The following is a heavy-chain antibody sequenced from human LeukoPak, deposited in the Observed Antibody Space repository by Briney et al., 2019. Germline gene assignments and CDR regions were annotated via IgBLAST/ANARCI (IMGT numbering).Heavy chain of an antibody. CDR3: AKDDPGYYYGMDV. CDR2: ISYDGSNK. CDR1: GFTFSSYG. J-gene: IGHJ6*02. V-gene: IGHV3-30*18. D-gene: IGHD1-14*01. Sequence: GGSLRLSCAASGFTFSSYGMHWVRQAPGKGLEWVAVISYDGSNKYYADSVKGRFTISRDNSQNTLYLQMNSLRAEDTAVYYCAKDDPGYYYGMDVWGQGTTVTVSS.